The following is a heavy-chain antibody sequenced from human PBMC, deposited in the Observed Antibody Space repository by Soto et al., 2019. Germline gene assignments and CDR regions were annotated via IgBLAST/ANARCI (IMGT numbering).Heavy chain of an antibody. Sequence: GASVKVSCKASGYTFTNYAMHWVRQAPGQKLEWMGRITAGNGDTRYSQKFQGRVTITRDTSASTAYMELSNLGSEDTAVYYCARDRYNWNSVYFDYWGQGTLVTVSS. CDR1: GYTFTNYA. CDR3: ARDRYNWNSVYFDY. J-gene: IGHJ4*02. CDR2: ITAGNGDT. V-gene: IGHV1-3*01. D-gene: IGHD1-7*01.